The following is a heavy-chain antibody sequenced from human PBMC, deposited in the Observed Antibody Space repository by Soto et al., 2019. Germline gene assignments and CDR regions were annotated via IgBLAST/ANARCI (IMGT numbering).Heavy chain of an antibody. J-gene: IGHJ6*02. D-gene: IGHD2-2*01. CDR3: ARLGGYCSGTRCYGYYGMDV. Sequence: SETLSLTCTVSGGSISSGPYSWGWIRQPPGKGLEWIGTFHYSGSTYYSPSLESRVTISVDTSKNQFSLKVSAVTAANTAVYYCARLGGYCSGTRCYGYYGMDVWGQGTKVTVSS. CDR2: FHYSGST. V-gene: IGHV4-39*01. CDR1: GGSISSGPYS.